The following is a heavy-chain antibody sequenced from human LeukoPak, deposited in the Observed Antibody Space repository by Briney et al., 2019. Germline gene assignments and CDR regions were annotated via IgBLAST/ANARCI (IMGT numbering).Heavy chain of an antibody. V-gene: IGHV1-2*02. Sequence: ASVKVSCKASGYTFTSYGISWVRQAPGQGLEWMGWINPNSGGTNYAQKFQGRVTMTRDTSISTAYMELSRLRSDDTAVYYCARVSTYYYDSSGYYRFDYWGQGTLVTVSS. CDR2: INPNSGGT. D-gene: IGHD3-22*01. CDR1: GYTFTSYG. CDR3: ARVSTYYYDSSGYYRFDY. J-gene: IGHJ4*02.